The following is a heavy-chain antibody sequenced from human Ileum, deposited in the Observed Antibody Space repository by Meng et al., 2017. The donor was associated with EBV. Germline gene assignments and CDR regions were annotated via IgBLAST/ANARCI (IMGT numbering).Heavy chain of an antibody. Sequence: QLQLKESAPXLVKPXXXRSLTCLVSGDSGSDTNYFWGWIRQPPGKGLEWIGSINSNWNTYYNPSLTSRVTMSVDTSKNQFSLQLSSVTAADTAVYYCVRVRGDFDYWGHGTLVTVSS. CDR3: VRVRGDFDY. D-gene: IGHD3-10*01. CDR2: INSNWNT. J-gene: IGHJ5*01. CDR1: GDSGSDTNYF. V-gene: IGHV4-39*07.